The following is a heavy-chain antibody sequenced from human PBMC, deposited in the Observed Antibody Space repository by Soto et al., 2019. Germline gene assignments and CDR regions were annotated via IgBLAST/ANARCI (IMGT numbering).Heavy chain of an antibody. J-gene: IGHJ4*02. CDR1: GFTFDDYA. D-gene: IGHD5-18*01. Sequence: GGSLRLSCAASGFTFDDYAMHWVRQAPGKGLEWVSGISGSGGSTYYADSVKGRFTISRDNSKNTLYLQMNSLRAEDTAVYYCAKDMNGYSYGYYFDYWGQGTLVTVSS. CDR3: AKDMNGYSYGYYFDY. CDR2: ISGSGGST. V-gene: IGHV3-23*01.